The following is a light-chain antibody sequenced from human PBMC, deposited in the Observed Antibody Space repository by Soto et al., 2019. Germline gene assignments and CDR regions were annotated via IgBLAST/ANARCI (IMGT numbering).Light chain of an antibody. V-gene: IGKV3-20*01. Sequence: EIVMTQSPATLSVSPGERATLSCRASQTLRGRYLAWYQQKPGQAPRLLIYGASTRATGIPDRFSGSGSGTDFPLTISRLEPEDFAVYYCQQYDTSPRTFGQGTKVEI. J-gene: IGKJ1*01. CDR1: QTLRGRY. CDR2: GAS. CDR3: QQYDTSPRT.